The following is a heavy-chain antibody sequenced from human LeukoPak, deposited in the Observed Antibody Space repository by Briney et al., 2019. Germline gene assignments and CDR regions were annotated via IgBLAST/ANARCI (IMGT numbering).Heavy chain of an antibody. V-gene: IGHV5-51*01. CDR2: INPGDSET. Sequence: GESLKISCKGSGYSFTSYWIGWVRQLPGRGLEWMGIINPGDSETKYSPSFQGQVTISADKSISTAYLQWSSLKASDTAMYYCARPGYRSRYFDYWGQGTLVTVSS. CDR1: GYSFTSYW. CDR3: ARPGYRSRYFDY. J-gene: IGHJ4*02. D-gene: IGHD6-19*01.